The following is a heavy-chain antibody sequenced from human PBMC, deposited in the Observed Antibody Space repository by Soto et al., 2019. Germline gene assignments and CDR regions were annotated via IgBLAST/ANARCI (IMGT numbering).Heavy chain of an antibody. CDR2: ISAYNGNT. D-gene: IGHD2-2*01. CDR1: GYTFTSYG. V-gene: IGHV1-18*04. CDR3: ARDGGVIVVVPSSWFDP. Sequence: ASVKVSCKASGYTFTSYGISWVRQAPGQGLEWMGWISAYNGNTSYAQKLRGRVTMTTDTSTSTAYMELRSLRSDDTAVYYCARDGGVIVVVPSSWFDPWGQGTLVTVSS. J-gene: IGHJ5*02.